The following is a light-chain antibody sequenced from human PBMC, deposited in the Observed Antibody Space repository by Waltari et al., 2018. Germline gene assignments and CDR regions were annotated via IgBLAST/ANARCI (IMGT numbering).Light chain of an antibody. Sequence: QSMLTQPPSASGTPGQRVTISCSGSRSNIGSRTVNWYQQFPGTAPNLPIYTNDQRPSGVPDRFSASKSGTSASLAISGLQSEDEADYYCSAWDDSLNGVVFGGGTKLTVL. CDR1: RSNIGSRT. J-gene: IGLJ2*01. CDR2: TND. CDR3: SAWDDSLNGVV. V-gene: IGLV1-44*01.